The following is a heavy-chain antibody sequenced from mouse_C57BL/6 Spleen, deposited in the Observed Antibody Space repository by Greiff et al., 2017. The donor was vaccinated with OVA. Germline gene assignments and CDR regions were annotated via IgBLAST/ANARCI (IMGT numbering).Heavy chain of an antibody. V-gene: IGHV1-55*01. J-gene: IGHJ2*01. CDR3: ARILYYSNYGDY. CDR2: IYPGSGST. CDR1: GYTFTSYW. D-gene: IGHD2-5*01. Sequence: QVQLQQPGAELVKPGASVKMSCKASGYTFTSYWITWVKQRPGQGLEWIGDIYPGSGSTNYNEKFKSKATLTVDTSSSTAYMQLSSLTSEDSAVYYCARILYYSNYGDYWGQGTTLTVSS.